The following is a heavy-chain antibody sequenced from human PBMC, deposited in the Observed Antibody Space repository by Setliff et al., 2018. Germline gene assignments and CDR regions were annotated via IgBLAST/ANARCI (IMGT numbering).Heavy chain of an antibody. CDR1: GGSVGNSYYY. Sequence: SETLSLTCTVSGGSVGNSYYYWNWIRQPAGKGLEWIGRIYTTWSTNYNTSLRSRVSISLDTSKSQFSLNLTSVTAADTAVYYCARDRTYYGSGTYTRWFDYWGQGTLVTVSS. J-gene: IGHJ4*02. V-gene: IGHV4-61*02. CDR3: ARDRTYYGSGTYTRWFDY. CDR2: IYTTWST. D-gene: IGHD3-10*01.